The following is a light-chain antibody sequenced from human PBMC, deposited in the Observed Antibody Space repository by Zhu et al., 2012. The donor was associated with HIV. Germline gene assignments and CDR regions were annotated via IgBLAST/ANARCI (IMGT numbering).Light chain of an antibody. V-gene: IGKV3-20*01. Sequence: PVFASRPVIYGASTRAAGIPDRFSGSGSGTDFTLTISRLEPEDFAVYSCQQFGSSPPTFGQGTKVE. CDR2: GAS. J-gene: IGKJ1*01. CDR3: QQFGSSPPT.